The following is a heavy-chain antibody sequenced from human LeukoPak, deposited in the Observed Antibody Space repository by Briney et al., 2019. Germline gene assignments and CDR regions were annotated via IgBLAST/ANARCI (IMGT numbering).Heavy chain of an antibody. CDR3: ARHFNYYLDF. J-gene: IGHJ4*02. CDR1: GYSFISYW. Sequence: GESLKISCKGSGYSFISYWIAWVRQMPGKGLEWMGIIYPGDSDTKCSPSFQGQVTISADKSISTAYLQWSSLKASDTAMYYCARHFNYYLDFWGQGTLVTVSS. CDR2: IYPGDSDT. V-gene: IGHV5-51*01.